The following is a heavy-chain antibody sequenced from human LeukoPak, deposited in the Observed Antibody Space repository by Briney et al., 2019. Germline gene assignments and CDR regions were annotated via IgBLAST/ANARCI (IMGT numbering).Heavy chain of an antibody. J-gene: IGHJ4*02. Sequence: PSETLSLTCTVSGGSISSYYWTWIRQPPGKGLEWIGYIYYSGSTNYNPSLKSRVTISVDTSKNQFSLKLSSVTAADTAVYYCARGRGTNYYDSSGYYYFDYWGQGTLVTVSS. CDR2: IYYSGST. CDR3: ARGRGTNYYDSSGYYYFDY. D-gene: IGHD3-22*01. CDR1: GGSISSYY. V-gene: IGHV4-59*01.